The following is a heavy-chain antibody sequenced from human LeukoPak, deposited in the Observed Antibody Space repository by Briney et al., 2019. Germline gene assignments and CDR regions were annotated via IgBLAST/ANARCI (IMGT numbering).Heavy chain of an antibody. J-gene: IGHJ1*01. V-gene: IGHV3-15*01. CDR3: TTDRYYDNSELQFQH. CDR2: IKRETDGGTI. CDR1: GFALNNAW. D-gene: IGHD3-22*01. Sequence: GGSLRLSCAASGFALNNAWMSWVRQAPGKGLEWLGRIKRETDGGTIDYAAPVKGRFTISRDDSRNTLYLQMDSLKIEDTAVYYCTTDRYYDNSELQFQHWGQGTLVTVSS.